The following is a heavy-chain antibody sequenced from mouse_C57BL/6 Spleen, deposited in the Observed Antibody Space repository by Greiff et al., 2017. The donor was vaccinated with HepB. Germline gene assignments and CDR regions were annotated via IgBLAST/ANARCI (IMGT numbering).Heavy chain of an antibody. CDR1: GYTFTSYW. D-gene: IGHD1-1*01. CDR2: INPSNGGT. CDR3: ARGITTVVVYYAIDY. Sequence: QVQLQQPGTELVKPGASVKLSCKASGYTFTSYWMHWVKQRPGQGLEWIGNINPSNGGTNYNEKFKSKATLTVDKSSSTAYMQLSSLTSEDSAVYYCARGITTVVVYYAIDYWGQGTSVTVSS. J-gene: IGHJ4*01. V-gene: IGHV1-53*01.